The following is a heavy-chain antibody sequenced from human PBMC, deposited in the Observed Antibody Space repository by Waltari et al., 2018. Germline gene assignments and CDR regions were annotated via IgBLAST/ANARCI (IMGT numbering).Heavy chain of an antibody. V-gene: IGHV1-18*01. J-gene: IGHJ4*02. D-gene: IGHD2-2*01. Sequence: QVQLVQSGAEVKKPGASVKVSCKASGSTFTSYGISWVRQAAGQGLEWMGWISAYNGNPNYAKKRQGRVTMATDTSTSTAYMERRSLVSDDTAVYYWARDGVVVPAAIPPDYWGQGTLVTVSS. CDR1: GSTFTSYG. CDR3: ARDGVVVPAAIPPDY. CDR2: ISAYNGNP.